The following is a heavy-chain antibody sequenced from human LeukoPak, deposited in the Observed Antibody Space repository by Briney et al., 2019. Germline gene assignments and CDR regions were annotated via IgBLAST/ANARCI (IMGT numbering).Heavy chain of an antibody. J-gene: IGHJ6*02. V-gene: IGHV3-48*01. CDR2: ISSSSNTI. CDR1: GFTLSNYN. Sequence: GGSLRLSCAASGFTLSNYNMNWVRQAPGMGLEWVSYISSSSNTIYYADSVKGRFTISRDNSKNTLYLQMNSLRAEDTAVYYCAREEVVDTAMGTYYYYGMDVWGQGTTVTVSS. CDR3: AREEVVDTAMGTYYYYGMDV. D-gene: IGHD5-18*01.